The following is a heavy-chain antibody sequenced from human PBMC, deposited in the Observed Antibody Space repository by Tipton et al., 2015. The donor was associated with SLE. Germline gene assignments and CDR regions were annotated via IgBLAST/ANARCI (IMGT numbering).Heavy chain of an antibody. CDR3: AGAPCSGGSCYPPGPLDY. CDR2: IFYGEST. D-gene: IGHD2-15*01. CDR1: GDSVSSSNYY. V-gene: IGHV4-39*02. Sequence: SLTCTVSGDSVSSSNYYWGWIRQPPGKGLEWIGTIFYGESTYYNPSLKSRATISIDTSKNHFSLKLTSLTAADTAVYYCAGAPCSGGSCYPPGPLDYWGQGTLVAVSS. J-gene: IGHJ4*02.